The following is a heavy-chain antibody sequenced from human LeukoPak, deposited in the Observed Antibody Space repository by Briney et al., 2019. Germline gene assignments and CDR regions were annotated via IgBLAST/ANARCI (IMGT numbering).Heavy chain of an antibody. CDR2: IYRGGST. D-gene: IGHD6-19*01. CDR3: ARSYSSGWYEGDDY. Sequence: PGGSLRLSCAASELNVSSNYMSWVRQAPGKGLEWVSVIYRGGSTYYADSVKGRFTISRDYSKNTVYLQMNSLRGEDTAVYYCARSYSSGWYEGDDYWGQGTLVTASS. J-gene: IGHJ4*02. V-gene: IGHV3-53*01. CDR1: ELNVSSNY.